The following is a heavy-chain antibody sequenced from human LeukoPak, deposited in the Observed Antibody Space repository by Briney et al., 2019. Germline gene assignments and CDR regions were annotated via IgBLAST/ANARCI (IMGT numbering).Heavy chain of an antibody. D-gene: IGHD2-21*02. J-gene: IGHJ1*01. CDR2: ISGSSRHI. CDR1: GFTFTNGR. Sequence: PGGSLRLSCAASGFTFTNGRMNWIRQAPGKGLEYVSSISGSSRHIYYADSVKGRFTISRDNTKSSLYLQMNSLRVEDMAVYYCARGYCGGDCYGDWGQGTLVTVSS. CDR3: ARGYCGGDCYGD. V-gene: IGHV3-21*01.